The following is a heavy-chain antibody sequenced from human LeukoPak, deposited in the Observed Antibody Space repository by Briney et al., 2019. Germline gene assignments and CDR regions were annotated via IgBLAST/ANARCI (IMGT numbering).Heavy chain of an antibody. V-gene: IGHV3-9*01. CDR2: ISWISGNI. CDR1: GFSFDDYV. CDR3: ARDDYGDL. J-gene: IGHJ5*02. D-gene: IGHD4-17*01. Sequence: GGSLRLSCAASGFSFDDYVMHWVRQAPGKGLEWVSGISWISGNIGYADSVKGRFTISRDNAKNSLYLQMNSLRAEDTALYYCARDDYGDLWGQGTLVTVSS.